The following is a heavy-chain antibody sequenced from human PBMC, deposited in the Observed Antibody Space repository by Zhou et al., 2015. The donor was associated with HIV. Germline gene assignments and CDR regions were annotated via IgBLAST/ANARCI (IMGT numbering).Heavy chain of an antibody. Sequence: QVQLVQSGAEVKKPGSSVKVSCKASGGTFSSYAISWVRQAPGQGLEWMGGIIPIFGTANYAQKFQGRVTITADESTSTAYMELSSLRSEDTAVYYCARDAYYYDSSGPYYFDYWGQGTLVTVSS. CDR1: GGTFSSYA. CDR2: IIPIFGTA. CDR3: ARDAYYYDSSGPYYFDY. V-gene: IGHV1-69*01. D-gene: IGHD3-22*01. J-gene: IGHJ4*02.